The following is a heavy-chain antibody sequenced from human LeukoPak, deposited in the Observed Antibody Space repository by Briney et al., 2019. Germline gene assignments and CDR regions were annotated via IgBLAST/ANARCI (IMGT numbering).Heavy chain of an antibody. CDR1: GYTFTGYY. Sequence: GASVKVSCKASGYTFTGYYMHWVRQAPGQGLEWMGWINPNSGGTNYAQKFQGRVTMTRDTSTSTAYMELSRLRSDDTAVYYCARDGGVVVPAAPNYWGQGTLVTVSS. CDR3: ARDGGVVVPAAPNY. CDR2: INPNSGGT. J-gene: IGHJ4*02. D-gene: IGHD2-2*01. V-gene: IGHV1-2*02.